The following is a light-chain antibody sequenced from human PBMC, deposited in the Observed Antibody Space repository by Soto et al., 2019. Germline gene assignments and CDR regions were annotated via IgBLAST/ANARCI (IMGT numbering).Light chain of an antibody. J-gene: IGLJ1*01. CDR2: EVT. CDR1: SSDVGGYNF. CDR3: SSYASNFISI. V-gene: IGLV2-14*01. Sequence: QSALTEPASVSGSPGQSITISCTGTSSDVGGYNFVSWYQQHPGKAPNLMIYEVTNRPSGVSNRFSGSKSGNTASLTISGLQAEDEADYYCSSYASNFISIFGTGTKLTVL.